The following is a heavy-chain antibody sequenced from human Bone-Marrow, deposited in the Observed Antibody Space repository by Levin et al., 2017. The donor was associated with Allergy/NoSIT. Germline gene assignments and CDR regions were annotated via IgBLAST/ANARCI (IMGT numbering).Heavy chain of an antibody. V-gene: IGHV3-9*01. CDR1: GFSFEDYA. CDR3: VKDQGAYGDYAVFDF. Sequence: SLKISCETSGFSFEDYAMHWVRQVPGKGLEWVSSIYWNSVSMFYAESVEGRFTISRDNDRNSLYLLMDSLRVEDTALYYCVKDQGAYGDYAVFDFWGQGVSVTVSS. CDR2: IYWNSVSM. D-gene: IGHD4-17*01. J-gene: IGHJ4*02.